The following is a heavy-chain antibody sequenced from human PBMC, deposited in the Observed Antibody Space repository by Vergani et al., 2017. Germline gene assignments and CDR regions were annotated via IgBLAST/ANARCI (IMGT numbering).Heavy chain of an antibody. J-gene: IGHJ6*03. V-gene: IGHV3-73*02. CDR1: GFTFSGSA. CDR2: IRSKANSYAT. CDR3: ARGQGTGAYYYYYMDV. Sequence: EVQLVESGGGLVQPGGSLKLSCAASGFTFSGSAMHWVRQASGKGLEWVGRIRSKANSYATAYAASVKGRFTISRDDSKNTAYLQMNSLKTEDTAVYYCARGQGTGAYYYYYMDVWGKGTTVTVSS. D-gene: IGHD1-1*01.